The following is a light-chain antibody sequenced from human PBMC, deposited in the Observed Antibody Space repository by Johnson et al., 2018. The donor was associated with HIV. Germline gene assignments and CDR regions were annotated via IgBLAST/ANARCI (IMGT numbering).Light chain of an antibody. CDR3: GTWDSSLSAYV. V-gene: IGLV1-51*02. CDR2: ENN. CDR1: SSNIGNNY. Sequence: SVLTQPPSVSAAPGQKVTISCSGSSSNIGNNYVSWYQQLPGTAPKLLIYENNKRPSGIPDRFSGSKSGTSATLGITGLQTGDEADYYCGTWDSSLSAYVFGTGTNVTLL. J-gene: IGLJ1*01.